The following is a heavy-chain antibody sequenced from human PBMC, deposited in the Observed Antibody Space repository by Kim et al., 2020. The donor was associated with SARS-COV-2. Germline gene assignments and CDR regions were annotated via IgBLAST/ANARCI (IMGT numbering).Heavy chain of an antibody. J-gene: IGHJ4*02. CDR1: GFTFSSYG. V-gene: IGHV3-30*18. CDR3: AKVESDHYYYDSSGYYFDY. D-gene: IGHD3-22*01. Sequence: GGSLRLSCAASGFTFSSYGMHWVRQAPGKGLEWVAVISYDGSNKYYADSVKGRFTISRDNSKNTLYLQMNGLRAEDTAVYYCAKVESDHYYYDSSGYYFDYWGQGTLVTVSS. CDR2: ISYDGSNK.